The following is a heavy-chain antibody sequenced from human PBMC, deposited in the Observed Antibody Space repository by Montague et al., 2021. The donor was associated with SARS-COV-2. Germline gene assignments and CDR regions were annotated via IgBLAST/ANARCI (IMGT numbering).Heavy chain of an antibody. D-gene: IGHD3-22*01. Sequence: SETLSLTCTVSGGSISSSSYYWGWIRQPPGKGLEWIGSIYYSGSTYYNPSLKSRVTISVDTSKNRFSLKLSSMTAADTAVYYCAREGGWLSRGSYYFDYWGQGTLVTVSS. CDR3: AREGGWLSRGSYYFDY. CDR1: GGSISSSSYY. V-gene: IGHV4-39*07. J-gene: IGHJ4*02. CDR2: IYYSGST.